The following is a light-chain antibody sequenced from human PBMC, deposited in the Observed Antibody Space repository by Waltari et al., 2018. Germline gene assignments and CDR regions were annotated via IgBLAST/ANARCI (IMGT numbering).Light chain of an antibody. J-gene: IGKJ4*01. V-gene: IGKV1-9*01. Sequence: IKLTQSPSSLSASVLDRLTITCRASQAIAGYLAWYQQKPGKAPNLLIYVSSTLQSGVPSRFSGSGSGTVFTLTISSLQPEDFATYYCQQLHTYPLTFGGGTTVDI. CDR2: VSS. CDR3: QQLHTYPLT. CDR1: QAIAGY.